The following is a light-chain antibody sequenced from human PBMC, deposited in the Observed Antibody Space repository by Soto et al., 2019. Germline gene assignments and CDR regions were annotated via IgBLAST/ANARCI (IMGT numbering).Light chain of an antibody. CDR2: RIF. V-gene: IGKV3-11*01. CDR3: QPRSDWPPIT. CDR1: QSVSGC. Sequence: DSFLTQSQCSLCVFPLEGVTLSCRVSQSVSGCLDWFHQKPGQAPRLVLLRIFTRAIGVPARFSGSGSGTDFTLTISNLEPEDFAVYYCQPRSDWPPITFGQGTRLEN. J-gene: IGKJ5*01.